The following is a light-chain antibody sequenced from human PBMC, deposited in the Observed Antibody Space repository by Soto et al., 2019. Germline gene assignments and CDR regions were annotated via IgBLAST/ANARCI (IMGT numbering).Light chain of an antibody. CDR2: DAS. V-gene: IGKV3-11*01. J-gene: IGKJ3*01. CDR3: QQRSSWPPFT. Sequence: EIVLTQSPAILSLSPGEGDTLSCRASQSVSTYLAWYQQKPGQPPRLLIYDASTRAPGIPARFSGSGSGTDFTLTISSLEPEDFAIYYCQQRSSWPPFTFGPGTTVDIK. CDR1: QSVSTY.